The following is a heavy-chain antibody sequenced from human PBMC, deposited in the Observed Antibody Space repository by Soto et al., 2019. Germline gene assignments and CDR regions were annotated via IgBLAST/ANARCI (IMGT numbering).Heavy chain of an antibody. J-gene: IGHJ4*02. CDR1: GFTFSSYW. D-gene: IGHD4-4*01. CDR3: ASITRGATVTTNISFDY. V-gene: IGHV3-7*01. CDR2: IKQDGSEK. Sequence: GGSLRLSCAASGFTFSSYWMSWVRQAPGKGLEWVANIKQDGSEKYYVDSVKGRFTISRDNAKNSLYLQMNNLRAEDTAVYNCASITRGATVTTNISFDYWGQGTLVTVSS.